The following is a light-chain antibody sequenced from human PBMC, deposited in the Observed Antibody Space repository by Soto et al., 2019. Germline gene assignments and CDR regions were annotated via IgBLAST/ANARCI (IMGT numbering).Light chain of an antibody. CDR2: EGS. Sequence: QSVLTQPASVSGSPGQSITISCTGTSSDVGSYNLVSWYQQHPGKAPKLMIYEGSKRPSGVSNRFSGSKSGNTASLTISGLQAEDEDEYYCCSYACSSTCEDVFGTGTKLTVL. J-gene: IGLJ1*01. CDR1: SSDVGSYNL. CDR3: CSYACSSTCEDV. V-gene: IGLV2-23*01.